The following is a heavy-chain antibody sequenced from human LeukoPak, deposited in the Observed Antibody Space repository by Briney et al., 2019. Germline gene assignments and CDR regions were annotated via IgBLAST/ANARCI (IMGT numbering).Heavy chain of an antibody. CDR2: ISGSGGST. CDR1: GFTFSSYA. CDR3: AKPYSGTILTGWFDP. V-gene: IGHV3-23*01. Sequence: GGSLRLSCAASGFTFSSYAMTWVRQAPGKGLEWVSIISGSGGSTSYADSVKGRFTISRDNSKTTLYLQMNRLRAEDTALYYCAKPYSGTILTGWFDPWGQGTLVTVSS. D-gene: IGHD3-9*01. J-gene: IGHJ5*02.